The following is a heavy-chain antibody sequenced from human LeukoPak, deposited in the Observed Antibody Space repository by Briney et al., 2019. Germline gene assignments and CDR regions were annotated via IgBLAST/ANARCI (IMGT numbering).Heavy chain of an antibody. D-gene: IGHD6-19*01. CDR1: GFTFSSYG. V-gene: IGHV3-33*01. CDR3: ARDQYSSGPPDPLYYFDY. Sequence: QPGGSLRLSCAASGFTFSSYGMHCVRQAPGKGLEWVAVIWYDGSNKYYADSVKGRFTISRDNSKNTLYLQMNSLRAEDTAVYYCARDQYSSGPPDPLYYFDYWGQGTLVTVSS. J-gene: IGHJ4*02. CDR2: IWYDGSNK.